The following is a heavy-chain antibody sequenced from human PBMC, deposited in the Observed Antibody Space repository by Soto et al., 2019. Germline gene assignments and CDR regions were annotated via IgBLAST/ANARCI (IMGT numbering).Heavy chain of an antibody. CDR1: GYTFTSYG. J-gene: IGHJ3*02. V-gene: IGHV1-18*04. Sequence: ASVKVSCKASGYTFTSYGISWVRQAPGQGLEWMGWISAYNGNTNYAQKLRGRVTMTTDTSTSTAYMELRSLRSDDTAVYYCARVASSGWYRGDAFDIWGQGTMVTV. D-gene: IGHD6-19*01. CDR2: ISAYNGNT. CDR3: ARVASSGWYRGDAFDI.